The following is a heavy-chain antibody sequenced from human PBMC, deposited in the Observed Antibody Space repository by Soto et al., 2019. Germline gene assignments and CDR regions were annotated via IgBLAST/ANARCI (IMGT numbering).Heavy chain of an antibody. CDR3: ARDHGSSWSHDSFDP. Sequence: QVQLVQSGAEVKKPWASVKVSCKASGYTFTGYYMHWVRQAPGQGLEWMGWINPNSGGTNYAQKFQGRVTMTRDTSISTAYMERSRLRSDDTAVYYCARDHGSSWSHDSFDPWGQGTLVTVSS. CDR2: INPNSGGT. J-gene: IGHJ5*02. V-gene: IGHV1-2*02. D-gene: IGHD6-13*01. CDR1: GYTFTGYY.